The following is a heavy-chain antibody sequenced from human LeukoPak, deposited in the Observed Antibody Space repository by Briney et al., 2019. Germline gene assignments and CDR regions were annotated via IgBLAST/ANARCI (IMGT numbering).Heavy chain of an antibody. J-gene: IGHJ5*02. V-gene: IGHV1-69*01. Sequence: SVKVSCKASGGTFSSYAISWVRQAPGHGLEWMGGIIPIFGTANYAQKFQGRVTITADESTSTAYMELSSLRSEDTAVYYCARHSGYDNTYNWFDPWAREPWSPSPQ. D-gene: IGHD5-12*01. CDR1: GGTFSSYA. CDR3: ARHSGYDNTYNWFDP. CDR2: IIPIFGTA.